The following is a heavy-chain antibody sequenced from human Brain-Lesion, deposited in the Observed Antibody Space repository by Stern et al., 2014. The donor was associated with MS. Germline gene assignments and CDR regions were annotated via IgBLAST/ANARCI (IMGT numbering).Heavy chain of an antibody. CDR2: INPNTGGT. CDR1: GYIFTGYY. V-gene: IGHV1-2*02. J-gene: IGHJ6*02. CDR3: ARDQRGITIFGVVTDYYYLGMDV. D-gene: IGHD3-3*01. Sequence: VQLVESGAEVKKPGASVKVSYKTSGYIFTGYYIHWVRQAPGQGLEWMAWINPNTGGTKYAQKFQGRVTMSRDTSISTAYVEPSSLTSDDTAVYYCARDQRGITIFGVVTDYYYLGMDVWGQGTTVTVSS.